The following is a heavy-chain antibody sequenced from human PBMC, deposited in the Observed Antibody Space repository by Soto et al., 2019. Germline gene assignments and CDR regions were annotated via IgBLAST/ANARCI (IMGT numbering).Heavy chain of an antibody. J-gene: IGHJ4*02. Sequence: SETLSLTCTLSGGSMRNYFWTWIRQPPGKGLEWIGYIHYSGTTSFFPSYNPSLRSRVTISEDTSKNQFSLKLLSVTTADTAVYFCAAGEASSRNLAPYYLDFWGQGTLVTVSS. V-gene: IGHV4-59*01. CDR3: AAGEASSRNLAPYYLDF. CDR2: IHYSGTT. D-gene: IGHD6-13*01. CDR1: GGSMRNYF.